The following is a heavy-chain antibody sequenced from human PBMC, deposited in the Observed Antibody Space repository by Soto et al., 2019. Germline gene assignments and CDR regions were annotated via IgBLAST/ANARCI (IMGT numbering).Heavy chain of an antibody. CDR2: INTGNGNT. CDR1: GYIFTTYV. CDR3: ARGSDYCSGGRCYSGYYFYMDV. Sequence: GASVKVSCKASGYIFTTYVIHWVRQAPGQRLEWMGWINTGNGNTAHSQKFRDRVTMTRGTSASTAYMELSSLRSEDTAVYYCARGSDYCSGGRCYSGYYFYMDVWGEGTTVTVSS. J-gene: IGHJ6*03. D-gene: IGHD2-15*01. V-gene: IGHV1-3*04.